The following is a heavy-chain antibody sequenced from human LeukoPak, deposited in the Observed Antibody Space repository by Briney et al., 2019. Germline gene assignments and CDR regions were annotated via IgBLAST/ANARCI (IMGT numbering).Heavy chain of an antibody. V-gene: IGHV4-59*04. CDR2: IYYSGST. CDR1: GGSLSSYY. D-gene: IGHD3-22*01. CDR3: AVYYYDSSGHRD. J-gene: IGHJ4*02. Sequence: SETLSLTCTVSGGSLSSYYWSWIRQPPGKGLEWIGYIYYSGSTYYNPSLKSRVTISVDTSKNQFSLKLSSVTAADTAVYYCAVYYYDSSGHRDWGQGTLVTVSS.